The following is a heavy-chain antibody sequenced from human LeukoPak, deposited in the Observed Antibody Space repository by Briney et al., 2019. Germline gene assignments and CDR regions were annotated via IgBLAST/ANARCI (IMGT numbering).Heavy chain of an antibody. D-gene: IGHD1-1*01. Sequence: GGSLRLSCAASGFTFHDHAMHWVRQAPGKGLEWVSGLSWDSGSIGYADSVKGRSTVSRDNAKNSLYLQMNSLSDEDTALYYCVRDDTFEDWGQGTLVTVTS. J-gene: IGHJ4*02. CDR1: GFTFHDHA. CDR2: LSWDSGSI. CDR3: VRDDTFED. V-gene: IGHV3-9*01.